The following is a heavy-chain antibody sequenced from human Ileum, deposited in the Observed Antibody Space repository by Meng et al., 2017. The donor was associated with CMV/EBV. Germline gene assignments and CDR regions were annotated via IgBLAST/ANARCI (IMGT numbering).Heavy chain of an antibody. V-gene: IGHV1-69*02. CDR2: IIPILGIA. CDR1: GGTFSSYT. J-gene: IGHJ5*02. D-gene: IGHD1-1*01. CDR3: ASSQLDLQVHPNWFDP. Sequence: SVKVSCKASGGTFSSYTISWVRQAPGQGLEWMGRIIPILGIANYAQKFQGRVTITADKSTSTAYMELSSLRSEDTAVYYCASSQLDLQVHPNWFDPWGQGTLVTVSS.